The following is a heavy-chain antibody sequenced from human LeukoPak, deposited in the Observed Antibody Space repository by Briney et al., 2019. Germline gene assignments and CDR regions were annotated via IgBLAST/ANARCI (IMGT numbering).Heavy chain of an antibody. CDR3: ARALRGVAGDYYFDY. CDR1: GFTFSSYS. D-gene: IGHD2-21*02. Sequence: PGGSLRLSCAASGFTFSSYSMNWVRQAPGKGLGWVSSISSSSSYIYYADSVKGRFTISRDNAKNSLYLQMNSLRAEDTAVYYCARALRGVAGDYYFDYWGQGTLVTVSS. CDR2: ISSSSSYI. V-gene: IGHV3-21*01. J-gene: IGHJ4*02.